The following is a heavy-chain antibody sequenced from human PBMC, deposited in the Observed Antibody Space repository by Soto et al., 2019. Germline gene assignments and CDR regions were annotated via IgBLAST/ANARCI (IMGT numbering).Heavy chain of an antibody. CDR2: IGGSSGHI. V-gene: IGHV3-21*01. J-gene: IGHJ4*02. CDR1: GFTFSSYS. Sequence: EVQLVESGGGLVKPGGSLRLSCAASGFTFSSYSMVWVRQAPEKGLEWGSSIGGSSGHIYYADSLKGRFTISRDNAKNSLYLQMNSLRVDDTAVYYCARTNGAYSNYFDYWGQGTLVTVSS. D-gene: IGHD2-8*01. CDR3: ARTNGAYSNYFDY.